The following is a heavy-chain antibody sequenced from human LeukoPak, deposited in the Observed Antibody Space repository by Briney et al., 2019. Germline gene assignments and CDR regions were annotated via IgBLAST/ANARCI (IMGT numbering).Heavy chain of an antibody. J-gene: IGHJ6*02. V-gene: IGHV4-59*01. D-gene: IGHD4-17*01. CDR1: GGSFSSYY. Sequence: PSETLSLTCAVYGGSFSSYYWSWIRQPPGKGLEWIGYIHYSGSTNYNPSLKSRVTISVDTSKNQFSLKLSSVTAADTAVYYCARDRVNGDYPEGYYYYYGMDVWGQGTTVTVSS. CDR2: IHYSGST. CDR3: ARDRVNGDYPEGYYYYYGMDV.